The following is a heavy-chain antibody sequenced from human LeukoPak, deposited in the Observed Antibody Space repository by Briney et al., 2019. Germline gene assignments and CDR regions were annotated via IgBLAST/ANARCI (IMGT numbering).Heavy chain of an antibody. Sequence: GSLRLSCAASGFTFSSYWMNWDRQAPGKGLVWVSRIASDGSSTTCADSVKGRFSISRDNAKNTLYLQMNSLRVEDTAVYYCARGRPHGNDYWGQGTLVTVSS. D-gene: IGHD4-23*01. V-gene: IGHV3-74*01. CDR3: ARGRPHGNDY. CDR1: GFTFSSYW. CDR2: IASDGSST. J-gene: IGHJ4*02.